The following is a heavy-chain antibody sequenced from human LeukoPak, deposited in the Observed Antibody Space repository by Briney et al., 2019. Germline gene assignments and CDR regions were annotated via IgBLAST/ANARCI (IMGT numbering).Heavy chain of an antibody. CDR2: IKQDGSDK. CDR3: ARELTTGATHDY. D-gene: IGHD4-17*01. CDR1: GFTFSSYW. J-gene: IGHJ4*02. V-gene: IGHV3-7*01. Sequence: GGSLRLSCAASGFTFSSYWMIWVRKAPGKGLEWVGNIKQDGSDKYYVASVKGRFTISRDNAQNSLYLQMNSLRAEDTAVYYCARELTTGATHDYWGQGTLVTVSS.